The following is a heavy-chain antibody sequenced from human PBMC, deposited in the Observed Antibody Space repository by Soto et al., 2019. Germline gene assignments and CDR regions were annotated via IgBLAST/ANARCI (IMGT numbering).Heavy chain of an antibody. V-gene: IGHV3-21*01. CDR2: ISSSSSYI. Sequence: GGSLRLSCAASGFTFISYSMNFFRQSPGKGLEWVSSISSSSSYIYYADSVKGRFTISRDNAKNSLYLQMNSLRAEDTAVYYCARDLEEYSSSNPFDYWGQGTLVTVSS. CDR1: GFTFISYS. D-gene: IGHD6-6*01. J-gene: IGHJ4*02. CDR3: ARDLEEYSSSNPFDY.